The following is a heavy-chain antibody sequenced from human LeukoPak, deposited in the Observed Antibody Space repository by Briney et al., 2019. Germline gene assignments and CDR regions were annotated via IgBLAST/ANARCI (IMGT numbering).Heavy chain of an antibody. D-gene: IGHD6-19*01. CDR2: ISSSSSTI. Sequence: PGGSLRLSCAASGFTFSSYSMNWVRQAPGKGLEWVSYISSSSSTIYYADSVRGRFTISRDNAKNSLYLQMNSLRAEDTAVYYCARDLPDLYSSGWTSFDYWGQGTLVTVSS. CDR1: GFTFSSYS. V-gene: IGHV3-48*01. CDR3: ARDLPDLYSSGWTSFDY. J-gene: IGHJ4*02.